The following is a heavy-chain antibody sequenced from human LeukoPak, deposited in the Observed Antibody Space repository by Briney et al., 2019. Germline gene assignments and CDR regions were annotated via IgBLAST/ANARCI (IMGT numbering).Heavy chain of an antibody. J-gene: IGHJ4*02. CDR2: IYTSGST. D-gene: IGHD6-13*01. CDR1: GGSISSYY. Sequence: SETLSLTCIVSGGSISSYYWSWIRQPAGKGLEWIGRIYTSGSTNYNPSLKSRVTMSVDTSKNQFSLKLSSVTAADTAVYYCARVVSSSWYRGYYFDYWGQGTLVTVSS. CDR3: ARVVSSSWYRGYYFDY. V-gene: IGHV4-4*07.